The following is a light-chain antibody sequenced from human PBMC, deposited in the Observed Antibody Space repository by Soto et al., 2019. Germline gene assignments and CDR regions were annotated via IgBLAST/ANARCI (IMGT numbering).Light chain of an antibody. CDR2: GAS. V-gene: IGKV1-39*01. CDR1: RTINNF. CDR3: QESSSTPYI. J-gene: IGKJ2*01. Sequence: DIQMTQSPSSLSASVGDRVTITCRASRTINNFLSWYQQKPGKPPKLLIYGASRLQSGVPSRFSGSGSGTDFILTISDLQTEDVAFYFCQESSSTPYIFGRGTKLEVK.